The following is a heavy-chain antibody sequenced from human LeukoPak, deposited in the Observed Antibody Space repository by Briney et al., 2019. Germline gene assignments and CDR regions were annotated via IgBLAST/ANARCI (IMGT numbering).Heavy chain of an antibody. V-gene: IGHV1-2*02. CDR1: GYIFTGYY. CDR3: ARYRGSYNSGWFDY. J-gene: IGHJ4*02. D-gene: IGHD6-19*01. Sequence: ASVKVSCKASGYIFTGYYMQWVRQAPGQGLEWMGWINPNSGGTNYAQKFQGRVTMTRDTSISTAYMELSGLMSDDTAVYYCARYRGSYNSGWFDYWGQGALVTVSS. CDR2: INPNSGGT.